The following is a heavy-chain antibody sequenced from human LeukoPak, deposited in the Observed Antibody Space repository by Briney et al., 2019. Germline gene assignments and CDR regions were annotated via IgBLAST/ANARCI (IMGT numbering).Heavy chain of an antibody. CDR3: ARGPYGSSGTPDAFDI. CDR1: GFTFSSYA. V-gene: IGHV3-66*01. Sequence: GGSLRLSCAASGFTFSSYAMSWVRQAPGKGLEWVSVIYSGDTTHYADSVKGRFTISRDNSKNTLYLQMNSLRAEDTAVYYCARGPYGSSGTPDAFDIWGQGTMVTVSS. D-gene: IGHD3-10*01. J-gene: IGHJ3*02. CDR2: IYSGDTT.